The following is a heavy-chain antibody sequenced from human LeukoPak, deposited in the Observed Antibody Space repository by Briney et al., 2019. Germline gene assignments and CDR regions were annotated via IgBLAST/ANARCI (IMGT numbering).Heavy chain of an antibody. J-gene: IGHJ4*02. CDR2: IYYSGST. D-gene: IGHD5-12*01. CDR3: ARGVAGYGPYDY. Sequence: PSETLSLTCTVSGGSISSYYWNWIRQPPGKGLEWIGYIYYSGSTNYNPSLKSRVTISLDTPKNQFSLRLNSVTAADTAVYYCARGVAGYGPYDYWGQGTLVTVSS. V-gene: IGHV4-59*01. CDR1: GGSISSYY.